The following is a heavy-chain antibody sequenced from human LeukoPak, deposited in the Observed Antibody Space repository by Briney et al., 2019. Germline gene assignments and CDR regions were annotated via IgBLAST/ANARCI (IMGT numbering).Heavy chain of an antibody. CDR1: GFTFSSYG. CDR3: ARDPRYSLYYFDY. V-gene: IGHV3-33*01. Sequence: GGSLRLSCAASGFTFSSYGMHWVRQAPGKGLEWVAVIWYDGSNKYYADSVKGRFTISRDNSKNTLYLQMNSLRAEDTAVYYCARDPRYSLYYFDYWGQGTLVTVSS. D-gene: IGHD6-13*01. J-gene: IGHJ4*02. CDR2: IWYDGSNK.